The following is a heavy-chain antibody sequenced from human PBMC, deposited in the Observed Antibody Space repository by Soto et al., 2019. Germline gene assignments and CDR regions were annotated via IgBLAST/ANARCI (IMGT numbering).Heavy chain of an antibody. V-gene: IGHV3-7*03. CDR1: GFTFSSYW. J-gene: IGHJ6*02. Sequence: GGSLRLSCAASGFTFSSYWMSWVRQAPGKGLEWVANIKQDGSEKYYVDSVKGRFTISRDNAKNSLYLQMNSLRAEDTAVYYCATDSGAPMRTGGYYYYYYGMDVWGQGTMVTV. CDR3: ATDSGAPMRTGGYYYYYYGMDV. D-gene: IGHD2-2*01. CDR2: IKQDGSEK.